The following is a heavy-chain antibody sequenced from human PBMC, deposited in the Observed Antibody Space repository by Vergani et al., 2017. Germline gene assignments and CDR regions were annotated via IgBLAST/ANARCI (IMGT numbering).Heavy chain of an antibody. V-gene: IGHV3-21*01. CDR1: GFTFSSYS. D-gene: IGHD2-2*01. CDR2: ISSSSSYI. Sequence: EVQLVESGGGLVKPGGSLRLSCAASGFTFSSYSMNWVRQAPGKGLEWVSSISSSSSYIYYADSVKGRFTISRDNAKNSLYLQMNSLRAEVTAVYYCARDLFLGYDRFDPWGQGTLVTVSS. J-gene: IGHJ5*02. CDR3: ARDLFLGYDRFDP.